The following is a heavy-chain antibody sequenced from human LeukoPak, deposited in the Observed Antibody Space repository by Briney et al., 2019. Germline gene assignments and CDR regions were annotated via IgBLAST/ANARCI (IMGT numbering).Heavy chain of an antibody. J-gene: IGHJ6*03. V-gene: IGHV3-7*03. Sequence: GGSLRLSCAASGFTFSSYGMSWVRQAPGKGLEWVANIKEDGSEKYYVDSVKGRFTISRDNAKNSLYLQMNSLRAEDTAVYYCARDRVGQQLVGRKYYYYYMDVWGKGTTVTISS. CDR2: IKEDGSEK. CDR3: ARDRVGQQLVGRKYYYYYMDV. CDR1: GFTFSSYG. D-gene: IGHD6-13*01.